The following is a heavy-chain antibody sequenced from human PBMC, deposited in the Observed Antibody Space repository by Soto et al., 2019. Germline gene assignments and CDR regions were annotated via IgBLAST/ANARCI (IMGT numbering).Heavy chain of an antibody. Sequence: PGGSLRLSCAAPGFTFSDYYMSWIRQAPGKGLEWVSYISNSGSTIYFADSVKGRFTISRDNAKNSLYLQMRSLRAEDTAVYYCARDLWPLDYWGQGTLVTVSS. CDR2: ISNSGSTI. D-gene: IGHD3-10*01. V-gene: IGHV3-11*01. J-gene: IGHJ4*02. CDR1: GFTFSDYY. CDR3: ARDLWPLDY.